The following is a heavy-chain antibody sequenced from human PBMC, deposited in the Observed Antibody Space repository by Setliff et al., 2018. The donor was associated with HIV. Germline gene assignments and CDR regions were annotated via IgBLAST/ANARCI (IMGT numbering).Heavy chain of an antibody. Sequence: SETLSLTCTVSDGSISRHYWSWIRQPPGKGLEWIGYIYYSGSTNYNPSLKSRATISVDTSKNQFSLKLRSVTAVDTAVYYCASEKATIPNWFDPWGQGTLVTVSS. V-gene: IGHV4-59*11. J-gene: IGHJ5*02. D-gene: IGHD5-12*01. CDR3: ASEKATIPNWFDP. CDR2: IYYSGST. CDR1: DGSISRHY.